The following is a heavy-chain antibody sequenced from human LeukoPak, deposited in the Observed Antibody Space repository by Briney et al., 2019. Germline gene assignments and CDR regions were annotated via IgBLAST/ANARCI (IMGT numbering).Heavy chain of an antibody. CDR2: IKQDGSEK. CDR1: GFTFGSYW. V-gene: IGHV3-7*01. D-gene: IGHD6-19*01. CDR3: ARDGHSSGW. J-gene: IGHJ4*02. Sequence: GGSLRLSCAASGFTFGSYWMSWVRQAPGKGLEWVANIKQDGSEKYYVDSVKGRFTISRDNAKNSLYLQMNSLRAEDTAVYYCARDGHSSGWWGQGTLVTVSS.